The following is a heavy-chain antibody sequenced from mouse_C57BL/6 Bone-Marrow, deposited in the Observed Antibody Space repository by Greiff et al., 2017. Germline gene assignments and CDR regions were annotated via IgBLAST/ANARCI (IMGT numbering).Heavy chain of an antibody. J-gene: IGHJ4*01. D-gene: IGHD4-1*01. V-gene: IGHV1-80*01. CDR2: IYPGDGDT. CDR3: ARGAAGTWYAMGY. CDR1: GYAFSSYW. Sequence: QVQLQQSGAELVKPGASVKISCKASGYAFSSYWMNRVKQRPGKGLEWIGQIYPGDGDTNYNGKFKGKATLTADKSSSTAYMQLSSLTSEDSAVYFCARGAAGTWYAMGYWGQGTSVTVSS.